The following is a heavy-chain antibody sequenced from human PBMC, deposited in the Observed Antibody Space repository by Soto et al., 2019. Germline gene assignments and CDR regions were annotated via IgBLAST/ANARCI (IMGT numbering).Heavy chain of an antibody. J-gene: IGHJ5*02. CDR2: INHVGGT. Sequence: PSETLSLTCAVYGGFLSESHWTWIRQPPGKGLEWIGEINHVGGTNYNPSLKSRVTMSVDTSQNQFSLRLISVTAADTAMYFCVRIRYQLPSSVLWLDPWGQGTPVTVSS. CDR1: GGFLSESH. V-gene: IGHV4-34*01. D-gene: IGHD3-16*01. CDR3: VRIRYQLPSSVLWLDP.